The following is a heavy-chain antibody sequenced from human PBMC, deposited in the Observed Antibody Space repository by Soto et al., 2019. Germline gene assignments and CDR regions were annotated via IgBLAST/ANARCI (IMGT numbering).Heavy chain of an antibody. Sequence: PGGSLRLSCAASGFTFSSYAMSWVRQAPGKGLEWVSAISSSGSSTYYADSVKGRFTISRDNSKNTLYLQMNTLSAEDTAVYYCAKSVLSLGYCSGGSCYSVDYWGQGTLVTVSS. D-gene: IGHD2-15*01. CDR2: ISSSGSST. V-gene: IGHV3-23*01. J-gene: IGHJ4*02. CDR3: AKSVLSLGYCSGGSCYSVDY. CDR1: GFTFSSYA.